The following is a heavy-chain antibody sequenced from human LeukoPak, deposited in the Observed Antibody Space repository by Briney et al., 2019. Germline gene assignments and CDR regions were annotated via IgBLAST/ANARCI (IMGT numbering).Heavy chain of an antibody. J-gene: IGHJ3*02. Sequence: GASVKVSCKASGYTFTGYYMHWVRQAPGQGLEWMGWINPNSGGTNYAQKFQGRVTMTRDTSISTAYMELSRLRSDDTAVYYCASPDPYCSSTSCPEYDAFDIWGQGTMVTVSS. CDR1: GYTFTGYY. V-gene: IGHV1-2*02. CDR3: ASPDPYCSSTSCPEYDAFDI. D-gene: IGHD2-2*01. CDR2: INPNSGGT.